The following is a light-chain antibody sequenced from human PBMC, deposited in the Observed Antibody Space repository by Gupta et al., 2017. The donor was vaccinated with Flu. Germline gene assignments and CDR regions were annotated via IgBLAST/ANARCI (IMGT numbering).Light chain of an antibody. V-gene: IGKV2-30*01. J-gene: IGKJ1*01. CDR3: MQGAHCPWA. CDR2: LFS. CDR1: QGLGYSHGNTS. Sequence: ISCSVSQGLGYSHGNTSLHWFQQRRGQSPRRLIHLFSYRDSGVPDRFSCSGSGTDFTLKICRVEAEDVGLYFCMQGAHCPWAFGQGTKVEIK.